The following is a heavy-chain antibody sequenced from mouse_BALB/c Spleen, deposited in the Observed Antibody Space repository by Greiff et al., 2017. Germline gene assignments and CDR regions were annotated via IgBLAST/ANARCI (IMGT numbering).Heavy chain of an antibody. CDR1: GFNIKDTY. D-gene: IGHD2-2*01. Sequence: VQLKESGAELVKPGASVKLSCTASGFNIKDTYMHWVKQRPEQGLEWIGRIDPANGNTKYDPKFQGKATITADTSSNTAYLQLSSLTSEDTAVYYCASGYRAYWGQGTLVTVSA. CDR3: ASGYRAY. V-gene: IGHV14-3*02. CDR2: IDPANGNT. J-gene: IGHJ3*01.